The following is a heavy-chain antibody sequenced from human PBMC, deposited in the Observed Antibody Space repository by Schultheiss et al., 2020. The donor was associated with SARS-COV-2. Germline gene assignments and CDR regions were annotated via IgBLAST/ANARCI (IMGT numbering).Heavy chain of an antibody. CDR2: INPNSGDT. V-gene: IGHV1-2*04. J-gene: IGHJ6*02. D-gene: IGHD3-10*01. Sequence: ASVKVSCKASGGTFTGYYMHWVRQAPGQGLEWMGWINPNSGDTNYAQKFQGWVTMTRDTSISTAYMELSRLRSDDTAVYYCAADPMATLGLLWFGEVHYYYYGMDVWGQGTTVTVSS. CDR1: GGTFTGYY. CDR3: AADPMATLGLLWFGEVHYYYYGMDV.